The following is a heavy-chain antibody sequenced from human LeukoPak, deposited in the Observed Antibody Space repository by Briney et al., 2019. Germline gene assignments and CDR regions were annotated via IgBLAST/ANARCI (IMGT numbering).Heavy chain of an antibody. Sequence: GGSLRLSCAASGFTFSNYAMSWVRQAPGKGPEWVSVISGSGGSTYSAESVKGRFTISRDNSKNTLYLQMNSLRVEDTAVYYCAKGPRASGWTYFDYWGQGTLVTVSS. V-gene: IGHV3-23*01. CDR1: GFTFSNYA. CDR3: AKGPRASGWTYFDY. CDR2: ISGSGGST. D-gene: IGHD6-19*01. J-gene: IGHJ4*02.